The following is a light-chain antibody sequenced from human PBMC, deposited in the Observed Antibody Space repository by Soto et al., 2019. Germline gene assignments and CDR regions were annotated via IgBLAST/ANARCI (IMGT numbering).Light chain of an antibody. J-gene: IGLJ2*01. CDR3: QSYDSSLSAVV. CDR1: SSNIGAHYD. CDR2: SKT. V-gene: IGLV1-40*01. Sequence: QSVLTQPPSVSGAPGQRVTISCTGSSSNIGAHYDVHWYQQLPGTAPRLLIYSKTIRPSGVPVRFSASQSGTSASLAITGLQAEDGADYYCQSYDSSLSAVVFGGGTKLTVL.